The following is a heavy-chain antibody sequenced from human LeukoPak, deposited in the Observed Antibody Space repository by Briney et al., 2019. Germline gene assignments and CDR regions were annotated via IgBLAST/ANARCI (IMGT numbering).Heavy chain of an antibody. J-gene: IGHJ6*02. V-gene: IGHV4-59*11. D-gene: IGHD1-14*01. CDR3: ARLTARRGYFYYGMDV. CDR2: IYSTEST. CDR1: GGSIRSHY. Sequence: SETLSLTCTVSGGSIRSHYWSWIRQPPGKELEWIGYIYSTESTNYNPSLKSRVTISVDTAKNKFSLNLNSVTAADTAVYYCARLTARRGYFYYGMDVWGRGTTVTVSS.